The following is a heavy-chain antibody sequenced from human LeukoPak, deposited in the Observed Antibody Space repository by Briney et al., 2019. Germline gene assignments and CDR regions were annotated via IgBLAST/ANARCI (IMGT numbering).Heavy chain of an antibody. CDR2: INHSGST. D-gene: IGHD5-18*01. V-gene: IGHV4-34*01. CDR1: GGSFSGYY. CDR3: AKGQKDTTMALFDY. Sequence: SETLSLTCAVYGGSFSGYYWSWIRQPPGKGLEWIGEINHSGSTNYNPSLKSRVTISVDTSKNQFSLKLSSVTAADTAVYYCAKGQKDTTMALFDYWGQGTLVTVSS. J-gene: IGHJ4*02.